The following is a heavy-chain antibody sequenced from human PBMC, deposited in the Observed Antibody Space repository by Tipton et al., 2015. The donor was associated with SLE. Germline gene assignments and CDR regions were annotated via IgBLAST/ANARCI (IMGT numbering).Heavy chain of an antibody. V-gene: IGHV4-30-4*01. Sequence: TLSLTCNVSGGSISRGDYYWSWIRQPPGKGLEWIGYIYYSGSTYYNPSLKSRVTISVDTSKNQFSLKLSSVTAADTAVYYCASRIAARPFDYWGQGTLVTVSS. CDR2: IYYSGST. D-gene: IGHD6-6*01. CDR1: GGSISRGDYY. CDR3: ASRIAARPFDY. J-gene: IGHJ4*02.